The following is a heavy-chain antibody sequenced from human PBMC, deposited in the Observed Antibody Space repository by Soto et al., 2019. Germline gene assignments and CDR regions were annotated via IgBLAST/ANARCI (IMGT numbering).Heavy chain of an antibody. J-gene: IGHJ5*02. D-gene: IGHD4-17*01. Sequence: QVQLQQWGAGLLKPSETLSLTCAVYGGSFSGYYWCCIRQPPGKGLEWMGEINHSVSTNYNPSLKSRVTISVDTYKNQFSLKLSSVTAADTAVYYCARVDGDKTSRWFDPWGQGTLVTVSS. CDR1: GGSFSGYY. V-gene: IGHV4-34*01. CDR3: ARVDGDKTSRWFDP. CDR2: INHSVST.